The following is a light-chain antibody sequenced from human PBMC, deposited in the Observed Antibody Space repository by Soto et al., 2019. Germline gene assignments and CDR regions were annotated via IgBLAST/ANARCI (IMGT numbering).Light chain of an antibody. J-gene: IGKJ2*01. Sequence: EIVMTQSPATLSVSPGERATLSCRASQSVSSNLAWYQQKPGQAPRLLIYGASTRATGIPARFSGSGSWTEFTLTISRLQSEDFAVYYCQQYNNWPPYTFGQGTKLEIK. CDR3: QQYNNWPPYT. V-gene: IGKV3-15*01. CDR1: QSVSSN. CDR2: GAS.